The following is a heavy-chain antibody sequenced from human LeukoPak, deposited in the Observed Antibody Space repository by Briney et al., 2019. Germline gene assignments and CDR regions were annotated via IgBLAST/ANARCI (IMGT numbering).Heavy chain of an antibody. CDR1: GFTFSSYA. J-gene: IGHJ4*02. CDR3: ANDPAGDPYFDY. CDR2: ISGSGGST. Sequence: GGSLRLSCAASGFTFSSYAMSWVRQAPGKGLEWVSAISGSGGSTYYADSVKGRFTISRDNSKNTLYLQMNSLRAEDTAVYYCANDPAGDPYFDYWGQGTLVTVSS. V-gene: IGHV3-23*01. D-gene: IGHD2-2*01.